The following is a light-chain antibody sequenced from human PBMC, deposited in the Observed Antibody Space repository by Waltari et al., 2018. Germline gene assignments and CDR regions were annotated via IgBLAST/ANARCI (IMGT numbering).Light chain of an antibody. CDR3: QHYLRLPVT. J-gene: IGKJ1*01. CDR2: GAS. Sequence: EIVLTQSPGTLSLSPGESATLSCRTSQSVTRALAWYQQKPCQAPRLLIYGASNRATGIADRFSGSGSGTDFSLTISSLEPEDFAVYYCQHYLRLPVTFGQGTKVEVK. CDR1: QSVTRA. V-gene: IGKV3-20*01.